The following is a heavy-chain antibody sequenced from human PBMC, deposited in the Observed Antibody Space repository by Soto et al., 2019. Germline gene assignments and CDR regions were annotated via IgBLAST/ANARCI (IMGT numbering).Heavy chain of an antibody. J-gene: IGHJ6*02. Sequence: SVKVSCKASGGTFSSYAISWVRQAPGQGLEWMGGIIPIFGTANYAQKFQGRVTITADESTSTAYMELSSLRSEDTAVYYCARGERFLEWLWPNYYYYGMDVWGQGTTVTVSS. CDR1: GGTFSSYA. V-gene: IGHV1-69*13. D-gene: IGHD3-3*01. CDR2: IIPIFGTA. CDR3: ARGERFLEWLWPNYYYYGMDV.